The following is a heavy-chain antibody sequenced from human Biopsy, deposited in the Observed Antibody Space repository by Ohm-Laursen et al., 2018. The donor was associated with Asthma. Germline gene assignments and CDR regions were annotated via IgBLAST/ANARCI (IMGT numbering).Heavy chain of an antibody. CDR2: ISYDGSNK. V-gene: IGHV3-30*18. CDR3: AKDTEGRYDFWSGLSYNYYGMDV. Sequence: SLRLSCTASGFTFSSYGMYWVRQAPGKGLEWVAVISYDGSNKYYADSVKGRFTISRDDSKNTLYLQMNSLRAEDTAVYYCAKDTEGRYDFWSGLSYNYYGMDVWGQGTTVTVSS. J-gene: IGHJ6*02. D-gene: IGHD3-3*01. CDR1: GFTFSSYG.